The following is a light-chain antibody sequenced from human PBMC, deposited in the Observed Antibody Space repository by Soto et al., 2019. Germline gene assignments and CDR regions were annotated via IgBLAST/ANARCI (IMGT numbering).Light chain of an antibody. Sequence: DIQMTQSPSSLSASVGDRVTITCRASQSIGNWLAWYQQKPGKAPKLLIYEASGLESGVPSRFSGSGSGTEFTLTITSLQPDDFATYYCQQYKSYYTFGQGTKLEIK. V-gene: IGKV1-5*03. CDR2: EAS. CDR3: QQYKSYYT. J-gene: IGKJ2*01. CDR1: QSIGNW.